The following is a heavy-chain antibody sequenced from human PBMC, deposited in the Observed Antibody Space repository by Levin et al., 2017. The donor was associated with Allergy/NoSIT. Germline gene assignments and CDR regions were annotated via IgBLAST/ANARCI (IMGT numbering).Heavy chain of an antibody. CDR1: GNTFINNG. Sequence: ASVKVSCKASGNTFINNGVSWVRQAPGQGLEWMGWISASSDYTHYTQKFQGRVTLTTDTSTTTSYMELRSLSSDDTAVYYFAGPGRYYGSSGHNDNNNFYVYGRDVWGQGTTVTVSS. CDR3: AGPGRYYGSSGHNDNNNFYVYGRDV. D-gene: IGHD3-22*01. V-gene: IGHV1-18*01. CDR2: ISASSDYT. J-gene: IGHJ6*02.